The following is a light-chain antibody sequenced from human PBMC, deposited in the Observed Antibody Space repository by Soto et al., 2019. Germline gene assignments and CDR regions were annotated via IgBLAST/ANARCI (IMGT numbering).Light chain of an antibody. CDR2: DVS. CDR3: SSYTSSSTLV. CDR1: SSDVGGYNY. Sequence: QSVLTQPVSVSGSPGQSITISCTGTSSDVGGYNYVSWYQQHPGKAPKLMIYDVSNRPSGVSNRFSGSKSGNTASLTISGLQAEDEADYYCSSYTSSSTLVFGTGTNVTVL. V-gene: IGLV2-14*01. J-gene: IGLJ1*01.